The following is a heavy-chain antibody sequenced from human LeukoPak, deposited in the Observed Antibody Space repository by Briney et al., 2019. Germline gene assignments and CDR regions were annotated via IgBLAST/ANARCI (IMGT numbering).Heavy chain of an antibody. J-gene: IGHJ6*03. V-gene: IGHV4-59*01. CDR2: MYNSGST. CDR3: ARVVNELWLGRHGSGSTHYTDV. CDR1: GCSISGYY. Sequence: SETLSLTCTASGCSISGYYWSWIRQPPGKGLEWIGYMYNSGSTKYNPSLKGRVTISLDMSKNQFSLKLSSVTAADTAVYYCARVVNELWLGRHGSGSTHYTDVWGKGTTVTVS. D-gene: IGHD3-10*01.